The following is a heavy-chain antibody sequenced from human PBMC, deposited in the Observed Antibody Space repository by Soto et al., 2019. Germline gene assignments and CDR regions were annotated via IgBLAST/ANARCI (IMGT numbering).Heavy chain of an antibody. D-gene: IGHD1-26*01. CDR1: GGTFSSFT. CDR3: AKDRRXDWESYYYYAMDV. Sequence: ASVKVSCKASGGTFSSFTISWVRQAPGQGLEWMGGIIPIYGTANYAQKFQGRVTITADASTRTAYMELSSLRSEDTAVYYCAKDRRXDWESYYYYAMDVWGQGTTVTVSS. CDR2: IIPIYGTA. V-gene: IGHV1-69*13. J-gene: IGHJ6*02.